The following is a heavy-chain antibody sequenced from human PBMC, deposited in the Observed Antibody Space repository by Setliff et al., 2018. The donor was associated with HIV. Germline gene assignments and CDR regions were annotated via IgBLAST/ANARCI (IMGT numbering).Heavy chain of an antibody. V-gene: IGHV4-61*09. CDR3: ARDSPADGGNPGRFQR. J-gene: IGHJ1*01. Sequence: LSLTCTVSGDSISSGRYYWNWIRQPAGKGLDWIGHILTSGSAFSSGTANYGPSLKSRVTISVDISKNQFSLKLTSVTAADTAMYFCARDSPADGGNPGRFQRWGQGTLVTVSS. CDR2: ILTSGSA. D-gene: IGHD2-15*01. CDR1: GDSISSGRYY.